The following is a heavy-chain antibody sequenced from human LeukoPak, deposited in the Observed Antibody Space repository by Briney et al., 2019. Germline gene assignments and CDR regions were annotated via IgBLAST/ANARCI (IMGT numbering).Heavy chain of an antibody. CDR2: ISTYNGNT. J-gene: IGHJ4*02. CDR1: GYTFTSHG. V-gene: IGHV1-18*01. CDR3: ARETVSHDFDY. D-gene: IGHD1-14*01. Sequence: ASVKVSCKASGYTFTSHGISWVRQAPGQGLEWMGWISTYNGNTNYAQKLQGRVSMTTDTSTSTAYMDLRSLRSDDTAVYYCARETVSHDFDYWGQGTLVTVSS.